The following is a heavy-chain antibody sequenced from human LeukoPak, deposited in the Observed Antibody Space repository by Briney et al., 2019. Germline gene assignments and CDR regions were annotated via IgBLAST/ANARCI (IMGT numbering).Heavy chain of an antibody. Sequence: GATGKVSCKVSGYTFTYYYMHLVQHAPGKGLELMGLVDPEDGGTVYAEKFQGRGSITADTSTDTTYMELGRLRSEDTAVYYCAVLTGAYGRPRMSWFGPWRQGTLVTVSS. D-gene: IGHD1-14*01. J-gene: IGHJ5*02. CDR2: VDPEDGGT. CDR3: AVLTGAYGRPRMSWFGP. CDR1: GYTFTYYY. V-gene: IGHV1-69-2*01.